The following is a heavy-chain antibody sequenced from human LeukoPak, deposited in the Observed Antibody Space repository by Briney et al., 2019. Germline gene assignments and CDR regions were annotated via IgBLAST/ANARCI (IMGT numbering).Heavy chain of an antibody. V-gene: IGHV4-38-2*01. CDR3: ARHGIECSSTNCYWATVRY. D-gene: IGHD2-2*01. CDR1: GYSISSGYY. CDR2: IYHSGST. J-gene: IGHJ4*02. Sequence: SETLSLTCAVSGYSISSGYYWGWIRQPPGKGREGIGSIYHSGSTYYNPSLKSRVTISVDTSKNQFSLKLSSVTAADTAVYYCARHGIECSSTNCYWATVRYWGQGTLVTVSS.